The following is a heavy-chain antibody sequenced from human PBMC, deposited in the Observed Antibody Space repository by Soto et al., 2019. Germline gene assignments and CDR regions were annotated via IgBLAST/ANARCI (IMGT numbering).Heavy chain of an antibody. CDR2: IRAHNSNT. D-gene: IGHD1-26*01. CDR3: ASGRYGDY. V-gene: IGHV1-18*01. CDR1: GYGFTTYG. J-gene: IGHJ4*02. Sequence: QVHLVQSGAEVKKPGASVKVSCKGSGYGFTTYGITWVRQAPGQGLEWMAWIRAHNSNTNYAQKLQGRVTVTRDTSTSTAYMELRSLRSDDTAVYYCASGRYGDYWGQGALVTVSS.